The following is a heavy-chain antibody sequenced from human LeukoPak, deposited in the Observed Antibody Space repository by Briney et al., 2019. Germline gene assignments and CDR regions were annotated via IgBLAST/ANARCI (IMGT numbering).Heavy chain of an antibody. J-gene: IGHJ4*02. D-gene: IGHD7-27*01. CDR2: IKQDGSEK. V-gene: IGHV3-7*01. CDR3: ARDLGIDRFDC. Sequence: GGSLRLSCAASGFTFRNYWMSWVRQAPGKGLEWVANIKQDGSEKYYMDSVNGRFTISRDNAKSSLYLQMNSLRAEDTAMYYCARDLGIDRFDCWGQGTLVTVSS. CDR1: GFTFRNYW.